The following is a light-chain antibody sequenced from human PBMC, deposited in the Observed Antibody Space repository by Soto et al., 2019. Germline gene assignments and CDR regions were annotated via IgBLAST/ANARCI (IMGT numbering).Light chain of an antibody. Sequence: EIVLTQSPGTLSLSPGERTALSCRASQSISSNFFAWYQQKPGQAPRLLIYVASTRATGIPARFSGSGSGTEFTLTISSLQSEDFAVYYCQQFNNWPWTFGPGTKVDIK. CDR1: QSISSN. V-gene: IGKV3-15*01. CDR2: VAS. J-gene: IGKJ1*01. CDR3: QQFNNWPWT.